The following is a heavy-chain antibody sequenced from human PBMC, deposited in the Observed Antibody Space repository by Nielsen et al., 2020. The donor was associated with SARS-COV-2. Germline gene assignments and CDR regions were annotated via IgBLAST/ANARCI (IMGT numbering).Heavy chain of an antibody. D-gene: IGHD3-3*01. CDR2: ISYDGSNK. Sequence: GGSLRLSCAASGFTFSSYGMHWVRQAPGKGLEWVAVISYDGSNKYYADSVKGRFTISRDNSKNTLYLQMNSLRAEDTAVYYCARGDYDFWSGYLFDYWGQGTLVTVSS. CDR1: GFTFSSYG. J-gene: IGHJ4*02. CDR3: ARGDYDFWSGYLFDY. V-gene: IGHV3-30*03.